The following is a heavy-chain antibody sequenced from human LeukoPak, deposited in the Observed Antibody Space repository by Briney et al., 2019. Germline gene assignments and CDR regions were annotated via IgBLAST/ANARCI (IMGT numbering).Heavy chain of an antibody. CDR2: ISSSGSYI. CDR1: GFTFGAYT. J-gene: IGHJ5*02. CDR3: ARDSRQWVEQLPYGWFDP. V-gene: IGHV3-21*01. Sequence: GSLRLSCAASGFTFGAYTMNLVRQPPGKGLEWVSYISSSGSYIYYADPVKGRFTISRDKNSLYLQMDSLRAEDTAVYYCARDSRQWVEQLPYGWFDPWGQGTLVTVSP. D-gene: IGHD1-26*01.